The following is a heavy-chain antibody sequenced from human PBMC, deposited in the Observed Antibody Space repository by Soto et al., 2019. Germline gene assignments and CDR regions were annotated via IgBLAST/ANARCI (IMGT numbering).Heavy chain of an antibody. D-gene: IGHD2-15*01. CDR3: GREKEDANYYYMDV. CDR1: GGSISSGGYY. Sequence: SETLSLTCTVSGGSISSGGYYWSWIRQHPGKGLEWIGYIYYSGSTYYNPSLKSRVTISVDTSKNQFSLKLSSVTAADTAVYYCGREKEDANYYYMDVWGKGTTVTVSS. V-gene: IGHV4-31*03. J-gene: IGHJ6*03. CDR2: IYYSGST.